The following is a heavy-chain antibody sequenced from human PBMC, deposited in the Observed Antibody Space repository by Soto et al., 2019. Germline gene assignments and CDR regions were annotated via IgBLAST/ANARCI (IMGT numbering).Heavy chain of an antibody. D-gene: IGHD3-22*01. CDR2: ILYDGSNK. CDR3: AKESLVVITALDY. V-gene: IGHV3-30*18. Sequence: QVQLVESGGGVVQPGRSLRLSCAASGFTFSSYGMHWVRQAPGKGLEWVAVILYDGSNKYYADSVKGRFTISRDNSKNTLYLQMNSLRAEDTAVYYCAKESLVVITALDYWGQGTLVTVSS. CDR1: GFTFSSYG. J-gene: IGHJ4*02.